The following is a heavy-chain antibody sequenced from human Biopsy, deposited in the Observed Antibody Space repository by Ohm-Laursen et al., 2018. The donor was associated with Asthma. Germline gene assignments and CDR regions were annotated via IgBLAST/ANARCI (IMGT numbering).Heavy chain of an antibody. CDR1: GYTFNSAG. J-gene: IGHJ6*02. Sequence: ASVEVSCKTSGYTFNSAGITWVRQAPGQGLEWMGWISVYNGNTKVAQKLQDKVTMITDTSTSTAYMELRSLRSDDTAVYFCARAVDYSHYYGIDVWGQGTTVTVS. D-gene: IGHD3-10*01. CDR2: ISVYNGNT. CDR3: ARAVDYSHYYGIDV. V-gene: IGHV1-18*01.